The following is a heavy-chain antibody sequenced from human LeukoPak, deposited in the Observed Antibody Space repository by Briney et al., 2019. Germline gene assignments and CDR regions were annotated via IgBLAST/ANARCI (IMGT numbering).Heavy chain of an antibody. D-gene: IGHD1-26*01. V-gene: IGHV3-48*02. J-gene: IGHJ4*02. CDR2: ITASGTAM. Sequence: GGSLRLSCAASGFTFSSYSMNWVRQAPGKGLEWVSHITASGTAMFYADSVKGRFTISRDSAKNSLYLQMNSLRDEDTAVYYCASSGSYGFDYWGQGTLVTVSS. CDR3: ASSGSYGFDY. CDR1: GFTFSSYS.